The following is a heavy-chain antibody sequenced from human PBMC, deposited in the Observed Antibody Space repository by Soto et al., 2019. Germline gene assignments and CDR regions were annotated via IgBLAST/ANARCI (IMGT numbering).Heavy chain of an antibody. CDR1: GYTFTSYA. Sequence: QVQRVQSGAEVKKPGASVKVSCKASGYTFTSYAMHWVRQAPGQRLEWMGWINAGNGNTKYSQKFQGRVTITRDTSASTAYMELSSLRSEDTAVYYCARDEQWLEYDAFDIWGQGTMVTVSS. J-gene: IGHJ3*02. CDR3: ARDEQWLEYDAFDI. D-gene: IGHD6-19*01. V-gene: IGHV1-3*01. CDR2: INAGNGNT.